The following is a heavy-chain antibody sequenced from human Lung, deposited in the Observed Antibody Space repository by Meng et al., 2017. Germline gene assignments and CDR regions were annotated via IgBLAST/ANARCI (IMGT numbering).Heavy chain of an antibody. CDR1: GGSFSDYY. D-gene: IGHD4-11*01. CDR2: INHSGST. V-gene: IGHV4-34*01. J-gene: IGHJ4*02. Sequence: QVPPQQWGAGLLKPSETLSPTCVVSGGSFSDYYWSWIRQPPGKGLEWIGEINHSGSTNYNPSLESRATISVDTSQNNLSLKLSSVTAADSAVYYCARGPTTMAHDFDYWGQGTLVTVSS. CDR3: ARGPTTMAHDFDY.